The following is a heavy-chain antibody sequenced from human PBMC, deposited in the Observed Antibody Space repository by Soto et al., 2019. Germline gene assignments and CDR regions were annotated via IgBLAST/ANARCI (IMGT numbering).Heavy chain of an antibody. CDR1: GGTFSSYA. Sequence: SVKVSCKASGGTFSSYAISWVRQAPGQGLEWMGGIIPIFGTANYAQKFQGRVTITADESTSTAYMELSSLRSEDTAVYYCARQLYYYGSGSLDWFDPWGQGTLVTVSS. CDR3: ARQLYYYGSGSLDWFDP. J-gene: IGHJ5*02. V-gene: IGHV1-69*13. CDR2: IIPIFGTA. D-gene: IGHD3-10*01.